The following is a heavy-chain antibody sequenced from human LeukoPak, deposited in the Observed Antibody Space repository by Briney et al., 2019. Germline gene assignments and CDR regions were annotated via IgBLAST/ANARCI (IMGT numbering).Heavy chain of an antibody. CDR2: IYSSGST. CDR3: ARGGFGELLYPDY. J-gene: IGHJ4*02. CDR1: GGSIDSFY. V-gene: IGHV4-4*07. Sequence: PSETLSLTCTVSGGSIDSFYWSWIRQSAGKGLEWIGRIYSSGSTNYNPSLKSRVSISVDTSKNQFSLKLSSVTAADTAVYYCARGGFGELLYPDYWGQGTLVTVSS. D-gene: IGHD3-10*01.